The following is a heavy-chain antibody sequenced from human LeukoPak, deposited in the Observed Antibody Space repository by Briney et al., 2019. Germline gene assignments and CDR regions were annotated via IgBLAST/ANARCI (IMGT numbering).Heavy chain of an antibody. CDR3: ARSTSAFDT. Sequence: DSMKGRFTISRDNAKNSLYLQMNSLRAEDTAVYYCARSTSAFDTWGQGTMVTVSS. D-gene: IGHD1-1*01. V-gene: IGHV3-7*01. J-gene: IGHJ3*02.